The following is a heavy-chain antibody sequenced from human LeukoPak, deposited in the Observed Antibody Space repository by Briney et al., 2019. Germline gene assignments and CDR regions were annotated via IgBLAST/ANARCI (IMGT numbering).Heavy chain of an antibody. CDR3: ASSEMVRGDIDRTTC. CDR2: IIPIFGTA. Sequence: GASVKVSCKASGGTFSSYAISWVRQAPGQGLEWMGGIIPIFGTANYAQKFQGRVTITADKSTSTAYMKLSSLRSEDTAVYYCASSEMVRGDIDRTTCWGQGTLVTVSS. CDR1: GGTFSSYA. J-gene: IGHJ4*02. D-gene: IGHD3-10*01. V-gene: IGHV1-69*06.